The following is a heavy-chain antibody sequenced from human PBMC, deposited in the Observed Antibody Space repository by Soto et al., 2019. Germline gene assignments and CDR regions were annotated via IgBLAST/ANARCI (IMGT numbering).Heavy chain of an antibody. J-gene: IGHJ5*01. V-gene: IGHV4-39*01. Sequence: KPSETLSLTCTVSGRSIITSRYYWGWIRQSPGKGLEWIGNIYYSASTDYNPSLKSRVTISADTSKNQFSLKMNSVTAADTAVYYCARLTYGSMWVDSWGQGTLVTVSS. CDR2: IYYSAST. CDR3: ARLTYGSMWVDS. CDR1: GRSIITSRYY. D-gene: IGHD6-13*01.